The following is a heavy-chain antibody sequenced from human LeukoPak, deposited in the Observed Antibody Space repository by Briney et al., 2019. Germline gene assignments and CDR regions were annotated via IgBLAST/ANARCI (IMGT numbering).Heavy chain of an antibody. CDR2: ITGSGGST. D-gene: IGHD2-2*01. Sequence: GGSLRLSCAASGFTFSNYAMSWVRQAPGKGLEWVSGITGSGGSTNYADSVKGRFTISRDSSKNTLYLQMNSLRVEDTAVYYCAKRSGYCSTISCYHLSDYWGQGTLVTVSS. V-gene: IGHV3-23*01. CDR1: GFTFSNYA. J-gene: IGHJ4*02. CDR3: AKRSGYCSTISCYHLSDY.